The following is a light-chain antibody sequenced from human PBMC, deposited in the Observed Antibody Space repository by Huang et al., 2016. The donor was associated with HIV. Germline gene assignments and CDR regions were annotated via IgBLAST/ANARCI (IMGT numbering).Light chain of an antibody. V-gene: IGKV1-39*01. CDR1: QAIGTY. CDR2: DVS. Sequence: IQLTQSPTSLSASVGDRITIACRASQAIGTYLNWFQQKPGRAPRLMISDVSSLHTGIPSRVIGSGSGTDFTLTIRGLEFDDFATYFCQQSYSALITFGQGTRLEIK. CDR3: QQSYSALIT. J-gene: IGKJ5*01.